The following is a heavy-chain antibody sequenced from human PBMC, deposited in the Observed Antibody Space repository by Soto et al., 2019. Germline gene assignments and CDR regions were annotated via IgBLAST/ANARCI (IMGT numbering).Heavy chain of an antibody. D-gene: IGHD3-22*01. J-gene: IGHJ4*02. CDR2: ISGSGGST. CDR3: AKGPRDYYYDSSGYYPPFDY. CDR1: GFTFSSYA. Sequence: GESLKISCAASGFTFSSYAMSWVRQAPGKGLEWVSAISGSGGSTYYADSVKGRFTISRDNSKNTLYLQMNSLRAEDTAVYYCAKGPRDYYYDSSGYYPPFDYWGQGTLVTVSS. V-gene: IGHV3-23*01.